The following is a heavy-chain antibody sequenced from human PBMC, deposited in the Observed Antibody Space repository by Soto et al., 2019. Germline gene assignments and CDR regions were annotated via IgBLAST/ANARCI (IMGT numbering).Heavy chain of an antibody. J-gene: IGHJ1*01. CDR1: GFTVSSNY. CDR2: IYSGGST. Sequence: GGSLRLSCAASGFTVSSNYMSWVRQAPGKGLEWVSVIYSGGSTYYADSVKGRFTISRDNSKNTLYLQMNSLRAEDAAVYYCARDRVESGYPEYFQHWGQGTLVTVSS. CDR3: ARDRVESGYPEYFQH. D-gene: IGHD3-22*01. V-gene: IGHV3-53*01.